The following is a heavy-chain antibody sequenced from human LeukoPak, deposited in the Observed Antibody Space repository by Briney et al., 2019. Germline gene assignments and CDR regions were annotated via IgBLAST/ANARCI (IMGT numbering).Heavy chain of an antibody. Sequence: PGGSLTLSCAASGFTFNSHAMNWVRQPPGKGLEWVSAISGSDGSTYYADSVKGRFTISRDKSKNTLYLQMNSLRAEDTAVYHCAKGKGYRSSSSDHWGQGTLVTVSS. D-gene: IGHD6-6*01. J-gene: IGHJ5*02. V-gene: IGHV3-23*01. CDR2: ISGSDGST. CDR1: GFTFNSHA. CDR3: AKGKGYRSSSSDH.